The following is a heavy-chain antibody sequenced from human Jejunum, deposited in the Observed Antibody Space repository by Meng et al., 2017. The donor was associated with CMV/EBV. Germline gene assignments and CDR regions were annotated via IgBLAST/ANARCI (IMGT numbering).Heavy chain of an antibody. CDR1: GFTFSNNP. V-gene: IGHV3-30*01. CDR3: ARENDYNNYFDL. Sequence: AASGFTFSNNPLHWVRQAPGKGLEWVAVISYDESDQYYADSVKGRFTISRDYSKNTLYLQMNSLRGDDTAVYYCARENDYNNYFDLWGQGTLVTVSS. D-gene: IGHD5-24*01. CDR2: ISYDESDQ. J-gene: IGHJ4*02.